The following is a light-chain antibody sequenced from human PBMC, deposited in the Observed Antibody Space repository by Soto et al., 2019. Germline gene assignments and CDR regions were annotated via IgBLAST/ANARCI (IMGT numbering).Light chain of an antibody. Sequence: EIVLTQSPGTLSLSPGERATLSCRASQSVSSSYLAWYQQKPGQAPRLLIYGASSRAPGIPDTFSGSGSGTDFTLTITRLEPEDFAVYYCQQYGSSFLSFGGGTKVDIK. CDR2: GAS. CDR3: QQYGSSFLS. CDR1: QSVSSSY. J-gene: IGKJ4*01. V-gene: IGKV3-20*01.